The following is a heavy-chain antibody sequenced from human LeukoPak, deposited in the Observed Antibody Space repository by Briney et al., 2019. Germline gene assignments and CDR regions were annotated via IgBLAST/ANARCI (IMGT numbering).Heavy chain of an antibody. D-gene: IGHD6-13*01. V-gene: IGHV3-43*01. CDR2: IRDAATT. CDR1: GFNFNAYT. CDR3: AKGGGTGYSSSWYSN. Sequence: GGSLRLSCATSGFNFNAYTMHWVRQAPGKGLEWVSFIRDAATTNYADSVKGRFTVSRDNAKNSLYLQMNSLRAEDTAMYYCAKGGGTGYSSSWYSNWGQGTLVTVSS. J-gene: IGHJ4*02.